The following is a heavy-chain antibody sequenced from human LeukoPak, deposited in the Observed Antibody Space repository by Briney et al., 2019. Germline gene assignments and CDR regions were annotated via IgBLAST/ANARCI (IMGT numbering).Heavy chain of an antibody. V-gene: IGHV3-48*01. Sequence: QPGGSLRLSCAASGFTFSSYSMNWVRQAPGKGLEWVSYISSSSSTIYYADSVKGRFTISRDNAKNSLYLQMNSLRAEDTAVYYCAGIGSTMVRGAFDYWGQGTLVTVSS. D-gene: IGHD3-10*01. CDR2: ISSSSSTI. CDR3: AGIGSTMVRGAFDY. J-gene: IGHJ4*02. CDR1: GFTFSSYS.